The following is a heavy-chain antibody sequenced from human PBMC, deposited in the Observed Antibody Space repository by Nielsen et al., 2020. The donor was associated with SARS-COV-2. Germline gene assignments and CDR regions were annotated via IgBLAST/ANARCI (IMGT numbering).Heavy chain of an antibody. CDR1: GFTFSNYG. D-gene: IGHD3-3*01. CDR3: AKDVWSGAHQIGPDY. CDR2: VSRDGSDT. Sequence: GESLKISCAASGFTFSNYGMHWVRQVAGKGLEWVAIVSRDGSDTFYVDSMKGRFTISRDNSKNTVYLQMNRLRAEDTAVYHCAKDVWSGAHQIGPDYWGQGTLVTVSS. V-gene: IGHV3-30*18. J-gene: IGHJ4*02.